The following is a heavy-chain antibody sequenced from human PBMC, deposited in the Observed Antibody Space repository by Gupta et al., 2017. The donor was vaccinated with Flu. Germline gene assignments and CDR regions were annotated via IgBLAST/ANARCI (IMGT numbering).Heavy chain of an antibody. D-gene: IGHD2-21*02. CDR3: ARVFGDDGDGYLFDS. CDR2: ISAYSGNT. V-gene: IGHV1-18*01. J-gene: IGHJ4*02. CDR1: GYTFSSYG. Sequence: QVQLVQSGAEVKKPGASVKVSCKASGYTFSSYGFTWVRQAPGQGLQWMGWISAYSGNTDYAQRLQGRVTMTTDTSTSTAYMELRSLRSDDTAVYYCARVFGDDGDGYLFDSWGQGTLVTVSS.